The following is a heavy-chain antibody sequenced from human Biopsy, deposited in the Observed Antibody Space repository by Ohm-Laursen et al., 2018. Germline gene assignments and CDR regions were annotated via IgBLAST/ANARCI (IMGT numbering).Heavy chain of an antibody. Sequence: ASVKVSCKASGYTFTGHYLHWVRQAPGQGLEWMGGIIPIPNVATYAQKFQGRITITADESTSTAYMELSSLTSDDTAVYFCARGEGSSWFDPWGHGTLVTVSS. CDR3: ARGEGSSWFDP. CDR2: IIPIPNVA. CDR1: GYTFTGHY. V-gene: IGHV1-2*02. D-gene: IGHD1-26*01. J-gene: IGHJ5*02.